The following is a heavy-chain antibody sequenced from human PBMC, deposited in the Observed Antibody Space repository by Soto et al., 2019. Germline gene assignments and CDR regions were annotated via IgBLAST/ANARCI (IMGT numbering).Heavy chain of an antibody. CDR1: GDSVSSNSAA. CDR3: ARDHEYSSGWYVWFDY. V-gene: IGHV6-1*01. Sequence: SQTLSLTCAISGDSVSSNSAAWNWIRQSPSRGLEWLGRTYYRSKWYNDYAVSVKSRITINPDTSKNQSSLQLNSVTPEDTAVYYCARDHEYSSGWYVWFDYWGQGTLATVSS. D-gene: IGHD6-19*01. J-gene: IGHJ4*02. CDR2: TYYRSKWYN.